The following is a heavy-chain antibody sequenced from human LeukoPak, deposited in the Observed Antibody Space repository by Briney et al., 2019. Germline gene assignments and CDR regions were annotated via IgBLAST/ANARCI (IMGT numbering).Heavy chain of an antibody. CDR1: GFTFSSYG. D-gene: IGHD3-10*01. CDR3: AKAGAGSGSLFVDY. V-gene: IGHV3-23*01. Sequence: GGSLRLSCAASGFTFSSYGMSWVRQAPGKGLEWGSAISGSGGSTYYADSVKGRFTISRDNSKNTRYLQMNSLRAEDTAVYYCAKAGAGSGSLFVDYWGQGTLVTVSS. CDR2: ISGSGGST. J-gene: IGHJ4*02.